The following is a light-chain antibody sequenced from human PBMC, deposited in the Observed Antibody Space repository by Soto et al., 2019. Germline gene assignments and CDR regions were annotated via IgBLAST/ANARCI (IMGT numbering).Light chain of an antibody. V-gene: IGKV4-1*01. J-gene: IGKJ4*01. CDR2: WAS. CDR1: QSILYSSNNKNY. Sequence: DIVMTQSPDSLAVSLGERATINCKSSQSILYSSNNKNYLAWYQQKPGQPPKLLIYWASTRESGVPDRFSGSGSGTHFTLTISSLQAEDVAVYYCQQYYSTPQITFGGGTKVDIK. CDR3: QQYYSTPQIT.